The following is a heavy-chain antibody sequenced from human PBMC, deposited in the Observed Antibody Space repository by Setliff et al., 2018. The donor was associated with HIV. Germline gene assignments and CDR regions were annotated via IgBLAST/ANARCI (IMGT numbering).Heavy chain of an antibody. CDR3: ARGQSSSWSPTLGYYYYYMDV. J-gene: IGHJ6*03. D-gene: IGHD6-13*01. CDR1: GYTFTSYG. CDR2: ISAYNGNT. Sequence: ASVKVSCKASGYTFTSYGISWVRQAPGQGLEWMGWISAYNGNTNYAQKLQGRVTVTTDTSTSTAYMELRRLRSDDTAVYYCARGQSSSWSPTLGYYYYYMDVWGKGTTVTVSS. V-gene: IGHV1-18*01.